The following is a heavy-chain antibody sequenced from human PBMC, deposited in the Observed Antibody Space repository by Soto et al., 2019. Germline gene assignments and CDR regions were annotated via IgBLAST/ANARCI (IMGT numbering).Heavy chain of an antibody. CDR1: GGSFSGYY. CDR3: TRGWGAVADY. CDR2: INHSGST. V-gene: IGHV4-34*01. Sequence: QVQLQQWGAGLLKPSETLSLTCAVYGGSFSGYYWNWIRQPPGKGLGWIGEINHSGSTNYNPSLKSRVTISVDTSKNQFSLKLSSVTAADTAVYYCTRGWGAVADYWGQGTLVTVSS. D-gene: IGHD6-19*01. J-gene: IGHJ4*02.